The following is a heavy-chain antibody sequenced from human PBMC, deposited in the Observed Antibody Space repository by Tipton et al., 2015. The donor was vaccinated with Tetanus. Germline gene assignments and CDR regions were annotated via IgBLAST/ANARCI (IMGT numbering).Heavy chain of an antibody. Sequence: LRLSCTVSGASIRGGTFYWGWIRQPPGKGLEWFGSIYESGDTYYIPSLKSRVTISVDTSTNQFSLTLNSMAAADTGVYYCARHQSGYFTPFDYWGQGKLVTVSS. D-gene: IGHD3-3*01. J-gene: IGHJ4*02. CDR1: GASIRGGTFY. CDR3: ARHQSGYFTPFDY. V-gene: IGHV4-39*01. CDR2: IYESGDT.